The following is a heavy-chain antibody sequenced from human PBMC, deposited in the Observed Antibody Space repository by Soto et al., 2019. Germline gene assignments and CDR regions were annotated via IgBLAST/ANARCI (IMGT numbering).Heavy chain of an antibody. Sequence: QVQLVQSGTEVKKPGASVKVSCKASGYEFATYYIHWVRQAPGQGLEWMGVINPGGGSTNYAQKFKGRLTVTADTSMNTVYMELSSLTSEDTAVYYCARPTAVGANVRYFFDYWGQGALVTVSS. CDR2: INPGGGST. D-gene: IGHD1-26*01. V-gene: IGHV1-46*01. J-gene: IGHJ4*01. CDR3: ARPTAVGANVRYFFDY. CDR1: GYEFATYY.